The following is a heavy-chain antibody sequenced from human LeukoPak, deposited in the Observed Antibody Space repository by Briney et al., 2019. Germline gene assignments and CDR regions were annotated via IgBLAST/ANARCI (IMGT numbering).Heavy chain of an antibody. CDR3: AKTSQGHPPYYCSMDV. CDR2: IGGSGTST. CDR1: GFTFSSYA. Sequence: PGASLRLSCAASGFTFSSYAMIWVRQAPGKGLEWVSAIGGSGTSTFYADSVMGRFTISRDNSKNTLYLQMNSLRAEDTAVYYCAKTSQGHPPYYCSMDVWGQGTTVTVSS. V-gene: IGHV3-23*01. J-gene: IGHJ6*02.